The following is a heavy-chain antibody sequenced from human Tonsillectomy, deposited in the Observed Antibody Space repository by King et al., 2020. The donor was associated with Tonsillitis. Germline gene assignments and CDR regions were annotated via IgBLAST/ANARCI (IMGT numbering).Heavy chain of an antibody. Sequence: VQLVESGGGLVKPGGSLRVSCAASGFTFSDYYMSWIRQAPGKGLEWISVINPSVTNTNYLDSVRGRFTISRDNAKNSMFLQMNSLRAEDTGVYYCGREYWGAFDIWGQGTVVTVSS. CDR1: GFTFSDYY. V-gene: IGHV3-11*06. CDR2: INPSVTNT. D-gene: IGHD2-8*02. CDR3: GREYWGAFDI. J-gene: IGHJ3*02.